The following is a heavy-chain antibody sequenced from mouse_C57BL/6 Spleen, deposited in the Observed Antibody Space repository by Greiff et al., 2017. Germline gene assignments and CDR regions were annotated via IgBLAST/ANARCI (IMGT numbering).Heavy chain of an antibody. CDR2: IDPETGGT. CDR1: GYTFTDYE. J-gene: IGHJ4*01. D-gene: IGHD1-1*01. V-gene: IGHV1-15*01. CDR3: TRDYEGYAMDY. Sequence: QVQLQQSGAELVRPGASVTLSCKASGYTFTDYEMHWVKQTPVHGLEWIGAIDPETGGTAYNQKFKGKAILTADKSSSTAYMELRSLTSEDSAVYYCTRDYEGYAMDYWGQGTSVTVSS.